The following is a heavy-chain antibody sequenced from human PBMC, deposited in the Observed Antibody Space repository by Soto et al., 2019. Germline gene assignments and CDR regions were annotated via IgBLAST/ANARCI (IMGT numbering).Heavy chain of an antibody. CDR2: IIPILGIA. Sequence: VKVSCKASGGTFSSYTISWVRQAPGQGLEWMGRIIPILGIANYAQKFQGRVTITADKSTSTAYMELSSLRSEDTAAYYCARAVAVAGTAQDFDYWGQGTLVTVSS. J-gene: IGHJ4*02. V-gene: IGHV1-69*02. CDR1: GGTFSSYT. CDR3: ARAVAVAGTAQDFDY. D-gene: IGHD6-19*01.